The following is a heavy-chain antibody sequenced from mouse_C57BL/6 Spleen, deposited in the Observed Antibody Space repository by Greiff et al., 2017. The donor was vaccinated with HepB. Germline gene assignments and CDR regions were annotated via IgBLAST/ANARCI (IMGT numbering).Heavy chain of an antibody. J-gene: IGHJ1*03. CDR1: GYTFTSYW. V-gene: IGHV1-72*01. D-gene: IGHD1-1*01. CDR2: IDPNSGGT. Sequence: VQLQQPGAELVKPGASVKLSCKASGYTFTSYWMHWVKQRPGRGLEWIGRIDPNSGGTKYNEKFKSKATLTVDKPSSTAYMQLSSLTSEDSAVYYCAGYYGSSYVGDWYFDVWGTGTTVTVSS. CDR3: AGYYGSSYVGDWYFDV.